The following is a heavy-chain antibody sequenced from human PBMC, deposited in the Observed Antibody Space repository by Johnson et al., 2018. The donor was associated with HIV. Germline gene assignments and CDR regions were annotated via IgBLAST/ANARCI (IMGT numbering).Heavy chain of an antibody. CDR1: GLNFSDFS. D-gene: IGHD6-13*01. V-gene: IGHV3-30*18. CDR3: AKDIGGTSSSWSYPWGAFDI. J-gene: IGHJ3*02. Sequence: QMLLVESGGGVVQPGRSMKLSCAASGLNFSDFSMHWVRQAPGKGLEWVAVISYDGSNKYYADSVKGRFTISRDNSKNTLYLQMNSLRAEDTALYYCAKDIGGTSSSWSYPWGAFDIWGQGTMVTVSS. CDR2: ISYDGSNK.